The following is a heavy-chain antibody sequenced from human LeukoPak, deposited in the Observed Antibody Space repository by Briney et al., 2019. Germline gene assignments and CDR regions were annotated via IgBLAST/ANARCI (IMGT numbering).Heavy chain of an antibody. J-gene: IGHJ5*02. D-gene: IGHD6-6*01. CDR3: ARHSSSRDWFDP. V-gene: IGHV3-30-3*01. CDR1: GFTFSSYA. Sequence: GGSLRLSCAASGFTFSSYAMHWVRQAPGKGLEWVAVISYDGSNKYYADSVKGRFTISRDNSKNTLYLQMNSLRAEDTAVYYCARHSSSRDWFDPWGQGTLVTVSS. CDR2: ISYDGSNK.